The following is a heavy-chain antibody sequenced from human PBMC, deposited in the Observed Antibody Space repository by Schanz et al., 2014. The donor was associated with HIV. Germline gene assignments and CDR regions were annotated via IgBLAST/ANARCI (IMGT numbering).Heavy chain of an antibody. J-gene: IGHJ5*02. CDR3: AREVDIVVVPAAIVGWFDP. CDR1: GSTFPDLD. Sequence: QVQLVQSGAEVKKPGASVTVSCTAAGSTFPDLDVNWVRQATGQGLEWMGWMNPNSGNTGYAQKFQGRVTMTRNTSISTAYMELSSLRSEDTAVYYCAREVDIVVVPAAIVGWFDPWGQGTLVTVSS. V-gene: IGHV1-8*01. CDR2: MNPNSGNT. D-gene: IGHD2-2*03.